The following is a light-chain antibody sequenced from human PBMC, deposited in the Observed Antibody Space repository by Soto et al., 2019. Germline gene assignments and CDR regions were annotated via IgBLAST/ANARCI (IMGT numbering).Light chain of an antibody. Sequence: EIVMTQSPATLSLSPGERATLSCRASQSVSSTLAWYQQKPGQAPRLLIYGASTRATDIPARFSGSGSGTEFTLTISSLQSEDFAVYYCQQYNNLPRTFGQGTKLEIK. V-gene: IGKV3-15*01. CDR2: GAS. J-gene: IGKJ2*01. CDR3: QQYNNLPRT. CDR1: QSVSST.